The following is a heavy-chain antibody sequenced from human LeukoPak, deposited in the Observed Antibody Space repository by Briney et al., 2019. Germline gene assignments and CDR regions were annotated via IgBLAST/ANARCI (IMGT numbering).Heavy chain of an antibody. CDR1: GGSISSSSYY. D-gene: IGHD3-22*01. V-gene: IGHV4-61*05. CDR3: ARLLGSGYYWPFDY. CDR2: MYHSGST. Sequence: SETLSLTCTVSGGSISSSSYYWGWIRQPPGKGLEWIGYMYHSGSTKYNPSLRSRVTISVDTSTNQFSLRLSSVTAADTALYYCARLLGSGYYWPFDYWGQGTLVTVSS. J-gene: IGHJ4*02.